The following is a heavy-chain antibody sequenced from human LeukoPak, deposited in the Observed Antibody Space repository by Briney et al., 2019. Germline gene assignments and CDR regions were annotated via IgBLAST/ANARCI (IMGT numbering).Heavy chain of an antibody. CDR3: ARGDSSGWYDY. CDR1: GYTFTGYY. J-gene: IGHJ4*02. D-gene: IGHD6-19*01. Sequence: ASVKVSCKASGYTFTGYYIHWVRQAPGQGLEWVGWINPNSGGTNYAQKFQGRVTMTRDTSISTAYMELSRLRSDDTAMYYCARGDSSGWYDYWGQGTLVTVSS. CDR2: INPNSGGT. V-gene: IGHV1-2*02.